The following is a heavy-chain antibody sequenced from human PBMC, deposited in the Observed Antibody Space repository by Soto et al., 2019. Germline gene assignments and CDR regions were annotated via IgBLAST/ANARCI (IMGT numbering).Heavy chain of an antibody. CDR3: AKQLGAHFDY. J-gene: IGHJ4*02. CDR1: GFTFNSYA. V-gene: IGHV3-23*01. Sequence: GGSLRLSYEASGFTFNSYAMNWVRQAPGKGLEWVSTITGSGGSTYYADSVKGRFTISRDNSKNTFHLQMNSLRAEDTAVYYCAKQLGAHFDYWGQGTLVTVSS. CDR2: ITGSGGST. D-gene: IGHD1-1*01.